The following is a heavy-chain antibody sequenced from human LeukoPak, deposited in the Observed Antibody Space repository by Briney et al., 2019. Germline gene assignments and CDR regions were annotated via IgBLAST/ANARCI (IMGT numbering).Heavy chain of an antibody. CDR3: ARGDRTIVGASKGAAFDI. Sequence: ASVKVSYKASGYTFTSYGISWVRQAPGQGLEWMEWISAYNGNTNYAQKLQGRVTMTTDTSTSTAYMELRSLRSDDTAVYYCARGDRTIVGASKGAAFDIWGQGTMVTVSS. CDR2: ISAYNGNT. J-gene: IGHJ3*02. V-gene: IGHV1-18*01. D-gene: IGHD1-26*01. CDR1: GYTFTSYG.